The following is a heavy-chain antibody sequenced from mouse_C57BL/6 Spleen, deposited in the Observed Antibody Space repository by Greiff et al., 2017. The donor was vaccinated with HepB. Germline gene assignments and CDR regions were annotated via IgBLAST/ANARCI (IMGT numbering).Heavy chain of an antibody. Sequence: VQLKESGAELAKPGASVKLSCKASGYTFTSYWMHWVKQRPGQGLEWIGYINPSSGYTKYNQKFKDKATLTADKSSSTAYMQLSSLTYEDSAVYYCARETVVAGGYFDVWGTGTTVTVSS. CDR2: INPSSGYT. CDR3: ARETVVAGGYFDV. D-gene: IGHD1-1*01. CDR1: GYTFTSYW. J-gene: IGHJ1*03. V-gene: IGHV1-7*01.